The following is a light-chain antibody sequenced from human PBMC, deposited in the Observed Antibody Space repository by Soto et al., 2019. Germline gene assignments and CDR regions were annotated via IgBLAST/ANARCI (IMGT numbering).Light chain of an antibody. Sequence: QAVVSQEPSLTVSPGGTVTLTCGSSTGAVTSGHYPYWFQQKPGQAPRTLIFDTGKKHSWTPARFSGSLLGGKAALTLSGAQPEDEAEYYCLLFYGGVRIFGGGTKVTVL. CDR1: TGAVTSGHY. V-gene: IGLV7-46*01. CDR3: LLFYGGVRI. J-gene: IGLJ2*01. CDR2: DTG.